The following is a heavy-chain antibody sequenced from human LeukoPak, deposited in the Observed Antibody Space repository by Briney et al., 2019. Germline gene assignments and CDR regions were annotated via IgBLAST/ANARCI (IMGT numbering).Heavy chain of an antibody. CDR1: GGTFSSYA. J-gene: IGHJ6*03. Sequence: SVKVSCKASGGTFSSYAISWVRQAPGQGLEWMGGIIPIFGTANYAQKFQGRVTITTDESTGTAYMELRSLRSEDTAVYYCARAGGWNYVTEYYYMDVWGKGTTVTVSS. CDR2: IIPIFGTA. D-gene: IGHD1-7*01. CDR3: ARAGGWNYVTEYYYMDV. V-gene: IGHV1-69*05.